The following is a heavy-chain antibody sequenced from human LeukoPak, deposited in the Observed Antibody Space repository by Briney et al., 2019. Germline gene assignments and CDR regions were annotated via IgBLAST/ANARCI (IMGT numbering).Heavy chain of an antibody. J-gene: IGHJ4*02. Sequence: ASVKVSCKASGFTFTSSAMQWVRQARGQRLEWIGWIVVGSGNTNYAQKFQERVTITRDMSTSTAYMELSSLRSEDTAVYYCATGGIVVVTASFDYWGQGTLVTVSS. V-gene: IGHV1-58*02. CDR2: IVVGSGNT. CDR1: GFTFTSSA. CDR3: ATGGIVVVTASFDY. D-gene: IGHD2-21*02.